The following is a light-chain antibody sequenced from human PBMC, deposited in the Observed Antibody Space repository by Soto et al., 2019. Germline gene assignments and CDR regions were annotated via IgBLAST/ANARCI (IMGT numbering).Light chain of an antibody. CDR1: QSVSTSF. CDR2: GAF. Sequence: DIVLTQVPGTLSLSPXQRATLSCRARQSVSTSFLAWYQQKPGQAPRLVIYGAFSRATGIPDRFSGSGSGTDFTLTISRLEPEDFAVYYCQQYGNSIPITFGQGTRLEIK. V-gene: IGKV3-20*01. CDR3: QQYGNSIPIT. J-gene: IGKJ5*01.